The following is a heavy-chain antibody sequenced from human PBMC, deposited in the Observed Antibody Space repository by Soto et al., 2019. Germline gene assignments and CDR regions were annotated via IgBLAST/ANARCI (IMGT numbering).Heavy chain of an antibody. Sequence: DVQLVESGGGLVQPGGSLRLSCAASGFTFSNSWMHWVRQVSGKGLEWVSRINADGTSTSYADSVKGRFTISRDNAKNTLDLQVNSLRAEDTAVYYCVKVLARGVGVPRFYFDSLGQGALVTVSS. V-gene: IGHV3-74*01. D-gene: IGHD5-12*01. CDR3: VKVLARGVGVPRFYFDS. CDR1: GFTFSNSW. J-gene: IGHJ4*02. CDR2: INADGTST.